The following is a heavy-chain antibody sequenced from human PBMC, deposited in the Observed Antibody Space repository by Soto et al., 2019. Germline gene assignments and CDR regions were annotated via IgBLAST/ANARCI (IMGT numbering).Heavy chain of an antibody. V-gene: IGHV1-18*01. D-gene: IGHD4-17*01. Sequence: QVQLLQSGAEAKKPGASVKVSFKASGYTFTSYVISWGRQAAGQGREWLGWIRAYNINTNYAEKPQGRVTMTTDTSTSTAYMELRSLRSDDTAVYYCARDLHGDPYYWGQGTLVTVSS. CDR1: GYTFTSYV. J-gene: IGHJ4*02. CDR3: ARDLHGDPYY. CDR2: IRAYNINT.